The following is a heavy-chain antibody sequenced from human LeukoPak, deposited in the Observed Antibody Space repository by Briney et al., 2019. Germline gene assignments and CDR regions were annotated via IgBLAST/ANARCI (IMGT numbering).Heavy chain of an antibody. CDR3: ARRAYHDSSGYKPTAGYFDL. CDR2: IYANGIT. Sequence: SETLSLTCTVSGGSIFSYYWNWIRQSPGKGLEWVGYIYANGITTYNPSLRSRGSISIDTSRNQFSLRLTSVTAADTATYYCARRAYHDSSGYKPTAGYFDLWGRGTLVTVSS. CDR1: GGSIFSYY. D-gene: IGHD3-22*01. V-gene: IGHV4-4*08. J-gene: IGHJ2*01.